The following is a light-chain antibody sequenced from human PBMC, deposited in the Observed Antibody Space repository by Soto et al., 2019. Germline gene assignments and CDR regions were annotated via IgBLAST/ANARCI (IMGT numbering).Light chain of an antibody. CDR1: QSVSSSY. CDR3: QQYGSSPLVT. V-gene: IGKV3-20*01. CDR2: GAS. J-gene: IGKJ4*01. Sequence: EIVLTQSPGTLSLSPGERATLSCRASQSVSSSYLAWYQQKPGQAPRLLIYGASSRATGIPDRFSGSGSGTDFSLTISRLEPEDFAVYYSQQYGSSPLVTFGGGTKVEIK.